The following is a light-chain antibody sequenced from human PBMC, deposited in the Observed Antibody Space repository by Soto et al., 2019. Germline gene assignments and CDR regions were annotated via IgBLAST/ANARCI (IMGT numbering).Light chain of an antibody. V-gene: IGKV3-15*01. J-gene: IGKJ1*01. CDR1: QSISTN. CDR2: DAS. CDR3: QQYNIWRT. Sequence: EIVMTQSPATLSVSPGERATLSCRASQSISTNLAWYQQKPGQAPRLLIYDASTRATGIPARFSGSGSGTEFTLTISSLQSEDFALYYCQQYNIWRTFGQGTKVEIK.